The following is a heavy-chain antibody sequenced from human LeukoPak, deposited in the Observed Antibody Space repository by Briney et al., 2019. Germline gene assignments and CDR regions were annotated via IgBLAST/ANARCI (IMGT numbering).Heavy chain of an antibody. CDR1: GFTFSNAW. CDR2: ITGSGDST. V-gene: IGHV3-23*01. J-gene: IGHJ4*01. CDR3: GKERYGSSSVVDY. D-gene: IGHD6-6*01. Sequence: GGSLRLSCAASGFTFSNAWMSWVRQAPGKGLEWVSGITGSGDSTYYADSVKGRFTISRDNSKNTVYLQMNSLRVEDTAVYHCGKERYGSSSVVDYWGHGTLVTVSS.